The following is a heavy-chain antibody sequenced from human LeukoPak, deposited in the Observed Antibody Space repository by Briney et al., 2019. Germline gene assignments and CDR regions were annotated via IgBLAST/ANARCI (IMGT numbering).Heavy chain of an antibody. D-gene: IGHD4-17*01. J-gene: IGHJ2*01. CDR3: ARVKGSVTSYWYFDL. CDR2: IKGDGSEK. CDR1: GFIFSNYW. V-gene: IGHV3-7*02. Sequence: GGSLRLSCAASGFIFSNYWMGWVRQAPGKGLEWVANIKGDGSEKVYVDSVTGRFTTSRDNAKKSLYLQMNTLRVEDTAVYYCARVKGSVTSYWYFDLWGRGTLLTVSS.